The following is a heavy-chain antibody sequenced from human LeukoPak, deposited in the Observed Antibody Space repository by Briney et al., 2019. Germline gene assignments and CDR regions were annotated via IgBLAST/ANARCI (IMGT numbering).Heavy chain of an antibody. CDR2: INPNSGGT. CDR3: ARGSWFGELFYWFDP. J-gene: IGHJ5*02. Sequence: ASVKVSCKASGYTFTGYYMHWVRQAPGQGLEWMGWINPNSGGTNYAQKFQGRVTMTRDTSISTAYMELSRLRSDDTAVYYCARGSWFGELFYWFDPWGQGTLVTVSS. D-gene: IGHD3-10*01. V-gene: IGHV1-2*02. CDR1: GYTFTGYY.